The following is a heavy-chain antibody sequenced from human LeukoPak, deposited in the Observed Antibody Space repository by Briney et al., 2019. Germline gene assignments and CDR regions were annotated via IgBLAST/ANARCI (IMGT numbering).Heavy chain of an antibody. Sequence: GGSLRLSCAASGFSFSSYWMHWVRQAPGKGLVWVSRLNSDGRSASYADSVKGRFTISRDNAKNTLYLQMNSLRAEDTAVYYCARADRYSGSYSFDYWGQGTLVTVSS. CDR1: GFSFSSYW. CDR3: ARADRYSGSYSFDY. V-gene: IGHV3-74*01. D-gene: IGHD1-26*01. CDR2: LNSDGRSA. J-gene: IGHJ4*02.